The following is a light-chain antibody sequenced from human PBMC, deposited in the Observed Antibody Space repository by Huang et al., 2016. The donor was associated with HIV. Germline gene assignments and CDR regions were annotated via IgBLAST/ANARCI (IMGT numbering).Light chain of an antibody. J-gene: IGKJ4*01. V-gene: IGKV2-28*01. CDR2: LGS. Sequence: DIVMTQSPLSLPVTPGEPASISCRSSQSLLHRNGNNYLDGYLQKPVQSPQLLIYLGSNRASGVPDRFSGSGSGTDFTLKISKVEAEDVGVYYCMQALQTPLTFGGGTKVEIK. CDR3: MQALQTPLT. CDR1: QSLLHRNGNNY.